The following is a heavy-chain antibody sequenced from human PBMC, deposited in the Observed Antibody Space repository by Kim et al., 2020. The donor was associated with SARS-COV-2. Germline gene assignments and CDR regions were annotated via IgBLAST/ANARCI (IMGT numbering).Heavy chain of an antibody. CDR2: ISSSSSTI. D-gene: IGHD3-9*01. CDR3: ARETSFYDILTGYYVETSYYFDY. CDR1: GFTFSSYS. V-gene: IGHV3-48*02. J-gene: IGHJ4*02. Sequence: GGSLRLSCAASGFTFSSYSMNWVHQAPGKGLEWVSYISSSSSTIYYADSVKGRFTISRDNAKNSLYLQMNSLRDEDTAVYYCARETSFYDILTGYYVETSYYFDYWGQGTLVTVSS.